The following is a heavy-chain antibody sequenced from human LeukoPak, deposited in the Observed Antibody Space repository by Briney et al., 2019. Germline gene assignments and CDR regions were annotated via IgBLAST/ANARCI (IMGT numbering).Heavy chain of an antibody. CDR3: ARGRGITMVRGRRNWFDP. V-gene: IGHV4-34*01. J-gene: IGHJ5*02. CDR1: GGSFSGYY. D-gene: IGHD3-10*01. CDR2: INHSGST. Sequence: SKTLSLTCAVYGGSFSGYYWSWIRQPPGKGLEWIGEINHSGSTNYNPSLKSRVTISVDTSKNQFSLKLSSVTAADTAVYYCARGRGITMVRGRRNWFDPWGQGTLVTVSS.